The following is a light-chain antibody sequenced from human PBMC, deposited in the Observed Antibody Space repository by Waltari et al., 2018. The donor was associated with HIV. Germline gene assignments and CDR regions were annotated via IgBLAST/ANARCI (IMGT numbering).Light chain of an antibody. J-gene: IGLJ1*01. CDR2: DVS. Sequence: QSTVTQPDSVSGSPGQSITITCTGTSSAVGCYNSLSWYQQHPGKAPKLMIYDVSNRPSGVSNRFSGSKSGNTASLTISGLQAEDEADYYCSSYTSSSTNVFGTGTKVSVL. CDR3: SSYTSSSTNV. CDR1: SSAVGCYNS. V-gene: IGLV2-14*01.